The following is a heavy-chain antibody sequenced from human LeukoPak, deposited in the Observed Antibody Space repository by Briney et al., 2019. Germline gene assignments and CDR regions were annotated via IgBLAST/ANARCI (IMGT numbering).Heavy chain of an antibody. V-gene: IGHV5-51*01. Sequence: GESLKISCKGSGYSFTSYWIGWVRQMPGKGLEWMGIIYPGDSDTRYSPSFQGQVTISADKSISTAYLQWSSLKASDTAMYYCARTEPYYYDSSGYYYEAFDYWGQGTLVTVS. CDR1: GYSFTSYW. CDR2: IYPGDSDT. J-gene: IGHJ4*02. D-gene: IGHD3-22*01. CDR3: ARTEPYYYDSSGYYYEAFDY.